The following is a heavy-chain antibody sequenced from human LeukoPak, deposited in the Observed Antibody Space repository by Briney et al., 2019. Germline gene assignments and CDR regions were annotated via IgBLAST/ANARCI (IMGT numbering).Heavy chain of an antibody. CDR2: ICYSGST. Sequence: SETLSLTCSVSGGSISSYYWSWIRQPPGRGLEWIGNICYSGSTNDNPSLKTRVTISVDTSKNQFSLQLSSVTAADTAVYYCARANTNNDAFDIWGRGTLVTVSS. CDR3: ARANTNNDAFDI. CDR1: GGSISSYY. D-gene: IGHD3-16*01. J-gene: IGHJ3*02. V-gene: IGHV4-59*01.